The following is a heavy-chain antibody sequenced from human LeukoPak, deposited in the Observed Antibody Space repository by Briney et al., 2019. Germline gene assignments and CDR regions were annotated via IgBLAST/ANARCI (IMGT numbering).Heavy chain of an antibody. D-gene: IGHD3-3*01. CDR3: TNSYSDFWIDY. CDR2: IRSKANSYAT. J-gene: IGHJ4*02. Sequence: GGSLRLSCAASGFTLSGSAMQWVRQASGKRLEWVGRIRSKANSYATAYTSSVKGRFTISRDDSKNTVYLQMNSLKTEDTAVYYCTNSYSDFWIDYWGQGTLVTVSS. CDR1: GFTLSGSA. V-gene: IGHV3-73*01.